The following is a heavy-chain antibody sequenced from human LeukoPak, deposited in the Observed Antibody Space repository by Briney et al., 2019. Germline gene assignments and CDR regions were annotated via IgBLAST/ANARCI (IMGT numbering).Heavy chain of an antibody. CDR1: GFTFSSYG. Sequence: GGSLGLSCAASGFTFSSYGMHWVRQPPGKGLEWVAVIWYDGSNKYYADSVKGRFTISRDNSKNTLYLQMNSLRAEDTAVYYCARDGGSYYRFDYWGQGTLVTVSS. J-gene: IGHJ4*02. CDR2: IWYDGSNK. D-gene: IGHD1-26*01. V-gene: IGHV3-33*01. CDR3: ARDGGSYYRFDY.